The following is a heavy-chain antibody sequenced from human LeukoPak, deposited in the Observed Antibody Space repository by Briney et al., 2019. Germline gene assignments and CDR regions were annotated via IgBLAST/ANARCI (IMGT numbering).Heavy chain of an antibody. CDR2: IYYSGST. D-gene: IGHD5-18*01. V-gene: IGHV4-39*07. J-gene: IGHJ4*02. CDR1: GGSISSSSYY. Sequence: SETLSLTCTVSGGSISSSSYYWGWIRQPPGKGLEWIGGIYYSGSTYYNPSLKSRVTISVDTSKNQFSLKLSSVTAADTAVYYCASIGYSYGLGRDYWGQGTLVTVSS. CDR3: ASIGYSYGLGRDY.